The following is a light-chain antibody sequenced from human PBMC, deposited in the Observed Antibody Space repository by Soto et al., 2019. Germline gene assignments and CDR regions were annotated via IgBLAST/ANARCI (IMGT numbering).Light chain of an antibody. CDR3: SSYTSTGTPV. CDR2: EVT. CDR1: STDVGGYNF. Sequence: QSVLTQPAPVSGSLGQSITMSCTGTSTDVGGYNFVSWYQQHPDKAPKLLIYEVTNRPSGVSNRFSGSKSGNTASLTISGLQAEDEADYYCSSYTSTGTPVFGTGTKVTVL. V-gene: IGLV2-14*01. J-gene: IGLJ1*01.